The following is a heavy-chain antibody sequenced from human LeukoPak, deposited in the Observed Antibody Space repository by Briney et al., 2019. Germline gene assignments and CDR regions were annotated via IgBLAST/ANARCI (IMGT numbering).Heavy chain of an antibody. J-gene: IGHJ4*02. Sequence: PGGSLRLSCAASGFTFSSYGMHRVRQAPGKWLEWVAVISYDGSNKYYADSVKGRFTISRDNSKSTLYLQMNSLRAEDTAVYYCAKDGRGYSYGTLFDYWGQGTLVTVSS. CDR1: GFTFSSYG. D-gene: IGHD5-18*01. CDR3: AKDGRGYSYGTLFDY. V-gene: IGHV3-30*18. CDR2: ISYDGSNK.